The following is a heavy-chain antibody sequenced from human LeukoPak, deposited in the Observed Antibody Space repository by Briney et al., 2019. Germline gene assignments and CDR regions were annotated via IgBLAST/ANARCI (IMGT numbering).Heavy chain of an antibody. Sequence: GGSLRLSCVASGILFSSNYMSWVRQAPGKGLEWVSFIDSTGSTYYSASVKRRFTISRDNYRNTLHLQMNNLRDDDTTAYYCARRERLGYSYGRGTLDIWGQGTMVTVSS. V-gene: IGHV3-66*01. CDR1: GILFSSNY. CDR2: IDSTGST. J-gene: IGHJ3*02. D-gene: IGHD5-18*01. CDR3: ARRERLGYSYGRGTLDI.